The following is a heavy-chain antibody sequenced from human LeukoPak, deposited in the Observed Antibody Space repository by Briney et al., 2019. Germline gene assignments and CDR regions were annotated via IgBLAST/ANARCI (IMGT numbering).Heavy chain of an antibody. CDR1: GFTFSNSA. V-gene: IGHV3-23*01. CDR2: LSGSGITT. CDR3: ATDRDNSDWQKRFDS. J-gene: IGHJ4*02. Sequence: PGGSLRLSCAASGFTFSNSAMSWVRQAPGKGLEWVSTLSGSGITTYYADSVKGRFTISRDDSKNTLYLQMDSLRAEDTAVYYCATDRDNSDWQKRFDSWGQGTLVTVSS. D-gene: IGHD2-21*02.